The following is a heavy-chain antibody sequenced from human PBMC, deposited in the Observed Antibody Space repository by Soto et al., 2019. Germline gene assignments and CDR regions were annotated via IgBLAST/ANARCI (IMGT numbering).Heavy chain of an antibody. J-gene: IGHJ6*02. CDR1: GFTFSSYA. CDR2: ISGSGGST. CDR3: AKDNLYCSGGSCYPSYYYGMDV. V-gene: IGHV3-23*01. Sequence: EVQLLESGGGLVQPGGSLRLSCAASGFTFSSYAMSWVCQAPGKGLEWVSAISGSGGSTYYADSVKGRFTISRDNSKNTLYLQMNSLRAEDTAVYYCAKDNLYCSGGSCYPSYYYGMDVWGQGTTVTVSS. D-gene: IGHD2-15*01.